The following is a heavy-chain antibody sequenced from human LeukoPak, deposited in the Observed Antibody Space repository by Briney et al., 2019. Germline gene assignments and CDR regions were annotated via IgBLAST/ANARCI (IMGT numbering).Heavy chain of an antibody. J-gene: IGHJ4*02. D-gene: IGHD3-10*01. Sequence: GGSLRISCAASGFTSSSYATSWVRQAPGKGREEFSAISGSDGSTYYEDAVKGRFIITRDDYKNTLSLQMNSLRAEDTAVYYCATLWFGELGLYWGQGTLVSVSS. CDR2: ISGSDGST. V-gene: IGHV3-23*01. CDR3: ATLWFGELGLY. CDR1: GFTSSSYA.